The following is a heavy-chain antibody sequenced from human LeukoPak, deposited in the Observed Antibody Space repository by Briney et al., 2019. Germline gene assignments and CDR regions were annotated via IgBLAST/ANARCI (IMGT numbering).Heavy chain of an antibody. CDR2: IKHSGRN. J-gene: IGHJ5*02. V-gene: IGHV4-34*01. CDR3: ARGVGGSGNNWFDP. Sequence: SEAVSLTCPVCGGFFRGYYWSWLRQPAARELAWIGEIKHSGRNNYTPPLKRRVTVSRDTSKNQFPLRLSSVTAADTAVYYCARGVGGSGNNWFDPWGRGTLVTVSS. D-gene: IGHD3-10*01. CDR1: GGFFRGYY.